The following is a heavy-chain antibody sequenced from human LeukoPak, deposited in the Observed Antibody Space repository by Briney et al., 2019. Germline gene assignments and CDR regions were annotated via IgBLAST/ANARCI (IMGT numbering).Heavy chain of an antibody. Sequence: SETLSLTCTVSGGSISSSSYYWGGSRQPPGKGREGIGSIYYSGSTYYNPSLKSRVTISVNTSKNQFSLKLSSVTAADTAVYYCASRPGSIRLLEWPATGLDAFDIWGQGTMVTVSS. V-gene: IGHV4-39*07. CDR3: ASRPGSIRLLEWPATGLDAFDI. J-gene: IGHJ3*02. CDR1: GGSISSSSYY. D-gene: IGHD3-3*01. CDR2: IYYSGST.